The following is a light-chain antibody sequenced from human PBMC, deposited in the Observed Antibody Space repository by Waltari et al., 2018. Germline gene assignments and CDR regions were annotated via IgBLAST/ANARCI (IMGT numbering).Light chain of an antibody. V-gene: IGKV3-20*01. CDR1: QSVSSIS. Sequence: CRASQSVSSISFTWYQQRPGQAPRLLIYGTSSRATDIPDRFSGSGSGTDFTLTISRLEPEDVAVYFCQHYDGSAVTFGGGTKVEIK. CDR2: GTS. J-gene: IGKJ4*01. CDR3: QHYDGSAVT.